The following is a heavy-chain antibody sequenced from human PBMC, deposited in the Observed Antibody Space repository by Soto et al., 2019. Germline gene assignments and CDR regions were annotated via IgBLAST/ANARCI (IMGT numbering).Heavy chain of an antibody. D-gene: IGHD3-3*01. CDR3: ARRPFVLRFLEWLPRTQYYYYYYGMDV. CDR1: GGSFSGYY. J-gene: IGHJ6*02. V-gene: IGHV4-34*01. Sequence: PSETLSLTCAVYGGSFSGYYWSWIRQPPGKGLEWIGEINHSGSTNYNPSLKSRVTIPVDTSKNQFSLKLSSVTAADTAVYYCARRPFVLRFLEWLPRTQYYYYYYGMDVWGQGTTVT. CDR2: INHSGST.